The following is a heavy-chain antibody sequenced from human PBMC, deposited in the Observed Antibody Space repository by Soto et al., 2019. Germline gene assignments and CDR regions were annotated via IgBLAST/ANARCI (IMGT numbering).Heavy chain of an antibody. Sequence: SETLSLTCAVSGGSLSSNHWLGWVRQPPGKGLEWIGEINHSGTANYNPSLKSRVTISIDKSKNQFSLELTSVTAADTALYYCARRLPQTVFAYWVQGLLVTVSS. D-gene: IGHD4-17*01. CDR2: INHSGTA. CDR1: GGSLSSNHW. J-gene: IGHJ4*02. CDR3: ARRLPQTVFAY. V-gene: IGHV4-4*02.